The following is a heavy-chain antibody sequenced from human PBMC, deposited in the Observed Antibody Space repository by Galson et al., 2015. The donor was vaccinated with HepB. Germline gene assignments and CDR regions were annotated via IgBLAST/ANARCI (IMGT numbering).Heavy chain of an antibody. Sequence: SETLSLTCTVSGGSISSSSYYWGWIRQPPGKGLEWIGSIYYSGSTYYNPSLKSRVTISVDTSKNQFSLKLTSVTAADTAVYYCARGRSYPDMPLDYWGQGTLVTVSS. CDR1: GGSISSSSYY. V-gene: IGHV4-39*07. CDR2: IYYSGST. J-gene: IGHJ4*02. D-gene: IGHD1-26*01. CDR3: ARGRSYPDMPLDY.